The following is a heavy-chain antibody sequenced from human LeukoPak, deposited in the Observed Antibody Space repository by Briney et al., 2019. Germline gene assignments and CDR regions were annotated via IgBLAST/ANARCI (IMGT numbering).Heavy chain of an antibody. CDR2: IYHSGST. V-gene: IGHV4-4*02. Sequence: SETLSLTCAVSGGSISGSNWWSWVRQPPGKGLEWIGEIYHSGSTNYNPSLKSRVTIPVDKSKNQFSLQLSSVTAADTAVYYCASQYYYAGSAYYLPEYFHHWGQGALVTVSS. D-gene: IGHD3-22*01. CDR1: GGSISGSNW. CDR3: ASQYYYAGSAYYLPEYFHH. J-gene: IGHJ1*01.